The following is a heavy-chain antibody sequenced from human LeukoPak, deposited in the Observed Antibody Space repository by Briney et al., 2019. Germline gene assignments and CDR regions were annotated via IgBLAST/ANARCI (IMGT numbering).Heavy chain of an antibody. CDR1: GFTFSDYW. Sequence: PGGSLRLSCAASGFTFSDYWMGWVRQAPGKGLEWVANIKQDGSEKYSVDSVKGRFTISRDNAKNSLYLQMDGLRAEDMALYYCARVSRGIAANLCFDYWGQGTLVTVSS. CDR2: IKQDGSEK. V-gene: IGHV3-7*01. J-gene: IGHJ4*02. CDR3: ARVSRGIAANLCFDY. D-gene: IGHD2-15*01.